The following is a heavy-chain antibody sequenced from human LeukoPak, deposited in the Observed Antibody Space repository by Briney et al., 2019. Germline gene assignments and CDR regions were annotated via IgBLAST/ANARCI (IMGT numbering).Heavy chain of an antibody. CDR1: GVSFSTYY. D-gene: IGHD4-17*01. CDR3: ARQLYGSDY. J-gene: IGHJ4*02. Sequence: SETLSLTCDVSGVSFSTYYWSWIRQSPEKGLEWIGEVNHSGYTNYNPSLKGRVTISVDTSKNQFSLKLSSVTAADTAVYYCARQLYGSDYWGQGTLVSLSP. V-gene: IGHV4-34*01. CDR2: VNHSGYT.